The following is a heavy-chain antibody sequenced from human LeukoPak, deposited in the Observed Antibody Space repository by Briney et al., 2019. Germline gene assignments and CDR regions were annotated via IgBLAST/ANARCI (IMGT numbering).Heavy chain of an antibody. CDR3: TKARWLDETYLDY. CDR1: GFTFDDYA. CDR2: ISWNSGSI. D-gene: IGHD6-19*01. V-gene: IGHV3-9*01. Sequence: SLRLSCAASGFTFDDYAMHWVRQAPGKGLEWVSGISWNSGSIGYADSVKGRFTISRDNAKNSLYLQMNSLRAEDTALYYCTKARWLDETYLDYWGQGTLVTVSS. J-gene: IGHJ4*02.